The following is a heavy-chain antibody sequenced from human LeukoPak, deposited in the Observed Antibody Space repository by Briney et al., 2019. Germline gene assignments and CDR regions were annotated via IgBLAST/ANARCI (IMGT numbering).Heavy chain of an antibody. CDR3: ARTGLRFDY. CDR1: GGSISSGSYY. J-gene: IGHJ4*02. D-gene: IGHD5-12*01. CDR2: IYTSGST. Sequence: SQTLSLTCTVSGGSISSGSYYWSWIRQPAGKGLEWIGRIYTSGSTNYNPSLKSRVTISVDTSENQFSLKLSSVTAADTAVYYCARTGLRFDYWGQGTLVTVSS. V-gene: IGHV4-61*02.